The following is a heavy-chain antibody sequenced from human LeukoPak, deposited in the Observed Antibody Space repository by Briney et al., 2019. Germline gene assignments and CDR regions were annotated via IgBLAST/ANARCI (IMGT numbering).Heavy chain of an antibody. J-gene: IGHJ5*02. D-gene: IGHD3-3*01. CDR2: ISSSGSTI. CDR3: ARGQLRFLEWLSPSVYNWFDP. CDR1: GFTFSDYY. V-gene: IGHV3-11*04. Sequence: NPGGSLRLSCAASGFTFSDYYMSWIRQAPGKGLEWVSYISSSGSTIYYADSVKGRFTISRDNAKTSLYLQMNSLRAEDTAVYYCARGQLRFLEWLSPSVYNWFDPWGQGTLVTVSS.